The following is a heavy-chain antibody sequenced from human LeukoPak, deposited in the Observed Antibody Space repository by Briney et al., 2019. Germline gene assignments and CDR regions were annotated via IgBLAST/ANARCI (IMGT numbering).Heavy chain of an antibody. CDR1: GFTFSSYA. J-gene: IGHJ4*02. Sequence: PGGSLRLSCAASGFTFSSYAMHWARQAPGKGLEWVAVISYDGSNKYYADSVKGRFTISRDNSKNTLYLQMNSLRAEDTAVYYCAKDGSGYNWNLGGYYFDYWGQGTLVTVSS. CDR2: ISYDGSNK. CDR3: AKDGSGYNWNLGGYYFDY. D-gene: IGHD1-7*01. V-gene: IGHV3-30*04.